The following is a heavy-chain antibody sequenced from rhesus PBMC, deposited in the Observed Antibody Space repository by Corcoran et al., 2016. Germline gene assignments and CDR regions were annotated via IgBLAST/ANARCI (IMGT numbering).Heavy chain of an antibody. CDR1: GGSISAYY. CDR3: ARWDIAADNSLDV. Sequence: QVQLQESGPGLVKPSETLSLTCAVSGGSISAYYWNWIRPPPGKGLEWIGYIGGCRWSTNEKPSLKSRGTIATDTSKNQFSLNLSSVTAADTAVYYCARWDIAADNSLDVWGRGVLVTVSS. D-gene: IGHD6-19*01. CDR2: IGGCRWST. V-gene: IGHV4-165*02. J-gene: IGHJ5-2*02.